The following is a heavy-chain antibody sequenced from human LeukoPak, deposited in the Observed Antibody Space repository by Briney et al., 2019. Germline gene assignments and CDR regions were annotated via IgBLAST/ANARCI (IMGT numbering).Heavy chain of an antibody. V-gene: IGHV3-23*01. CDR1: GFTFSSYA. J-gene: IGHJ4*02. Sequence: GGSLRLSCAASGFTFSSYAMSWVRQAPGKGLEWVSAISGSGLSTYCAESVRGRFTTSRDNSKNTLYLQMNSLRAEDTAVYYCAKRADTGTSSSGWYDYWGQGTQVTVSS. CDR2: ISGSGLST. CDR3: AKRADTGTSSSGWYDY. D-gene: IGHD6-19*01.